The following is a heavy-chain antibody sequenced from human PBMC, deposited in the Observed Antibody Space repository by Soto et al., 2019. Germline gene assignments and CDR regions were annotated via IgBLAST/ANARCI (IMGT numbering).Heavy chain of an antibody. J-gene: IGHJ4*02. D-gene: IGHD2-2*01. CDR3: AKGVVPSTIRGEHYFDY. V-gene: IGHV3-9*01. Sequence: EVQLVESGGGLVQPGRSLRLSCAASGFIFDDYAMHWVRQTPGKGLEWVSGLTWNSDIIAYADSVKGRFTISRDNAKNSLYLQMSSLRAEDTALYYCAKGVVPSTIRGEHYFDYWGQGTLVTVSS. CDR1: GFIFDDYA. CDR2: LTWNSDII.